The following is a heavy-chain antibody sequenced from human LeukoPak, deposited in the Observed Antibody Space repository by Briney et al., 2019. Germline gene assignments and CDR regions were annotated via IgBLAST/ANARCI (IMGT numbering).Heavy chain of an antibody. CDR2: IYPGDSDT. Sequence: GGPLQISCQGSGSPFTSYWIGWVRRLPGKGLEWMGIIYPGDSDTRYSPSFQGQVTISADKSISTAYLQWSSLKASDTAMYYCARRLPYCSSTSCASSYAFDIWGQGTMVTVSS. CDR1: GSPFTSYW. V-gene: IGHV5-51*01. D-gene: IGHD2-2*01. CDR3: ARRLPYCSSTSCASSYAFDI. J-gene: IGHJ3*02.